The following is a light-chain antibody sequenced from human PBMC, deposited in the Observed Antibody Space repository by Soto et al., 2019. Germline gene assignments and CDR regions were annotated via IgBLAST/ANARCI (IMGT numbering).Light chain of an antibody. V-gene: IGLV1-40*01. CDR2: DNN. CDR3: QSYDSSLLHVV. CDR1: SSNIGAGFD. J-gene: IGLJ2*01. Sequence: QSALTQPPSVSGAPGQRVTISCTGSSSNIGAGFDVHWYQHLRGTAPKLLIYDNNNRPSGVPDRFSGSKSGTSASLAITGLQAEDEADYYCQSYDSSLLHVVFGGGTKVTVL.